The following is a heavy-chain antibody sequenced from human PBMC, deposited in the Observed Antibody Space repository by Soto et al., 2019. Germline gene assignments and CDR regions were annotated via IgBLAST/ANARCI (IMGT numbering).Heavy chain of an antibody. CDR3: ARVPPYYDILTGSGDNWFDP. V-gene: IGHV1-8*01. CDR2: MNPNSGNT. Sequence: GASVKVSCKASGYTFTSYDINWVRQATGQGLEWMGWMNPNSGNTGYAQKFQGRVTMTRNTSISTAYMELSSLRSEDTAVYYCARVPPYYDILTGSGDNWFDPWGQGTLVTVSS. J-gene: IGHJ5*02. D-gene: IGHD3-9*01. CDR1: GYTFTSYD.